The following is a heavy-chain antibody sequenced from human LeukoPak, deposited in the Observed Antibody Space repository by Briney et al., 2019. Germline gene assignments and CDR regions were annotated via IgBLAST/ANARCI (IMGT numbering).Heavy chain of an antibody. CDR1: GFTVSSNY. Sequence: GGSLRLSCAASGFTVSSNYMSWVRQAPGKGLEWVSVIYSGGSTYYADSVKGRFTISRDNSKNTLYLQMNSLRAEDTAVYYCAREAKYGSGSYYSKVYYYYYMDVWGKRTTVTISS. CDR3: AREAKYGSGSYYSKVYYYYYMDV. V-gene: IGHV3-53*01. CDR2: IYSGGST. D-gene: IGHD3-10*01. J-gene: IGHJ6*03.